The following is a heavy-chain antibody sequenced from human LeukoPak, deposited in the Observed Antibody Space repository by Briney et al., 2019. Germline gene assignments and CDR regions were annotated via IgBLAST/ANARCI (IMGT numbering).Heavy chain of an antibody. CDR1: GFTFSDYY. J-gene: IGHJ3*02. D-gene: IGHD2-21*02. CDR3: AKSGIVVVTARSSSSDAFDI. CDR2: ISSSGSTI. V-gene: IGHV3-11*04. Sequence: GGSLRLSCAASGFTFSDYYMSWIRQAPGKGLEWVSYISSSGSTIYYVDSVKGRFTISRDNAKNSLYLQMNSLRAEDTAVYYCAKSGIVVVTARSSSSDAFDIWGQGTMVTVSS.